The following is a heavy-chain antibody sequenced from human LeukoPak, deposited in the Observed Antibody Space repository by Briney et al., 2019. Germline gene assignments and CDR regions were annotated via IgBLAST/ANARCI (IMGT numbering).Heavy chain of an antibody. CDR2: FDPEDGET. D-gene: IGHD2-15*01. Sequence: ASVKVSCKVSGYTLTELSMHWVRQAPGKGLEWMGGFDPEDGETIYAQKFQGRVTMTEDTSTDTAYMELSSLRSEDTAVYYCATEGLVVVAADNYFDYWGQGTLVTVSS. J-gene: IGHJ4*02. CDR3: ATEGLVVVAADNYFDY. CDR1: GYTLTELS. V-gene: IGHV1-24*01.